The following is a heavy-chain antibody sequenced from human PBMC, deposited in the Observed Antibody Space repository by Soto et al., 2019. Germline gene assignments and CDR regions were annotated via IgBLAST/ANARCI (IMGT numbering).Heavy chain of an antibody. D-gene: IGHD2-15*01. Sequence: QVQLVESGGGVVQPGRSLRLSCAASGFTFSSYGMHWVRQAPGKGLEWVAVISYDGSNKYYADSVKGRFTISRDNSKNPLYLQMDSLRAEDTAVYYCAKGELLGYCSGGSCSYFDYWGQGTLVTVSS. CDR1: GFTFSSYG. V-gene: IGHV3-30*18. CDR3: AKGELLGYCSGGSCSYFDY. J-gene: IGHJ4*02. CDR2: ISYDGSNK.